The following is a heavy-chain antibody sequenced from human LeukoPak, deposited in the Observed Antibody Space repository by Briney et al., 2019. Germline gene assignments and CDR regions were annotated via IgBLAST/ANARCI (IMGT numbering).Heavy chain of an antibody. D-gene: IGHD6-19*01. Sequence: PGGSLRLSCAASGFTFSSYAMSWVRQAPGKGLEWVSATSGGGGSTYYADSVKGRFTISRDNSKNTLYLQMNSLRAEDTAVYYCAKGTAVAGKYPFDYWGQGTLVTVSS. V-gene: IGHV3-23*01. CDR1: GFTFSSYA. J-gene: IGHJ4*02. CDR2: TSGGGGST. CDR3: AKGTAVAGKYPFDY.